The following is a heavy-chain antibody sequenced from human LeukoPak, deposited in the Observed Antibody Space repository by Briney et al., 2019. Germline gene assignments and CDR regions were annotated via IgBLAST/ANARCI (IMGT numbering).Heavy chain of an antibody. V-gene: IGHV4-39*01. J-gene: IGHJ6*02. CDR3: ARQPPHISMVYYYYGMDV. Sequence: SETLSLTCTVSVGSLSPNSHYWVWLRQTPGTGLEWIGSISYSGSTYYNPSLKSRVTMSVDTSKNQFFLKLSSVTAADTAVYFCARQPPHISMVYYYYGMDVWGQGTTVIVSS. D-gene: IGHD3-10*01. CDR2: ISYSGST. CDR1: VGSLSPNSHY.